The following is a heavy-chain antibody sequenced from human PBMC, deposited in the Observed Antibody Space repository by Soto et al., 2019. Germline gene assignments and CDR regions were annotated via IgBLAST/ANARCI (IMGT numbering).Heavy chain of an antibody. CDR2: ISASGRDT. CDR1: GFTFSNYA. V-gene: IGHV3-23*01. Sequence: EVQLLASGGDLAQPGGSLRLSCAASGFTFSNYAMSWVRQAPGKGLEWVSGISASGRDTYYADSVKDRFTISRDNSKNTVYLQVNSLRADDTAIYYCAKGKSSGWYYFDYWGQGTPVTVSS. J-gene: IGHJ4*02. CDR3: AKGKSSGWYYFDY. D-gene: IGHD6-19*01.